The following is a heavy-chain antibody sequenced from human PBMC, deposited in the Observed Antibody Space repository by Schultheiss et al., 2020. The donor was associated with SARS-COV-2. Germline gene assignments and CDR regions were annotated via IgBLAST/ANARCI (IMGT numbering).Heavy chain of an antibody. V-gene: IGHV1-8*01. J-gene: IGHJ6*02. D-gene: IGHD6-6*01. Sequence: ASVKVSCKASGYTFTSYDINWVRQATGQGLEWMGWMNPNSGNTGYAQKFQGRVTMTRDTSISTAYMELSRLRSDDTAVYYCASRSSSAGRVYYYYGMDVWGQGTTVTVSS. CDR2: MNPNSGNT. CDR1: GYTFTSYD. CDR3: ASRSSSAGRVYYYYGMDV.